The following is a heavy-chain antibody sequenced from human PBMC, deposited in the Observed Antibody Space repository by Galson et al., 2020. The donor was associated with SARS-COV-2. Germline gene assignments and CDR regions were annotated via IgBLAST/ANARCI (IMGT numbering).Heavy chain of an antibody. CDR1: GGSINTSTHY. V-gene: IGHV4-39*01. J-gene: IGHJ6*02. Sequence: ETSETLSLTYTVSGGSINTSTHYWGWIRQPPGRGLEWIGTIFYIGSTFYNPSLNSRVTMSVDTSKNQFSLKLASVTAADTAVYYCARLVVPSVYYYYTMDVWGLGTTVTVPS. CDR2: IFYIGST. CDR3: ARLVVPSVYYYYTMDV. D-gene: IGHD2-2*01.